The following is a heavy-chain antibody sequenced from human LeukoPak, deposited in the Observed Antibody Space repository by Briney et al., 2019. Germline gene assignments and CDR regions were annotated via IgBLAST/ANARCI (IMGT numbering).Heavy chain of an antibody. CDR2: IGYRNSPI. V-gene: IGHV3-48*01. CDR1: GFTLTTYS. J-gene: IGHJ5*02. CDR3: ARAPSADDNWFDP. Sequence: GGSLRLSCTASGFTLTTYSMNWVRQAPGKGLEWVSYIGYRNSPIHYADSVKGRFTISRDNAKNSLYLQMNSLRAEDTAVYYCARAPSADDNWFDPWGQGTLVTVSS. D-gene: IGHD6-19*01.